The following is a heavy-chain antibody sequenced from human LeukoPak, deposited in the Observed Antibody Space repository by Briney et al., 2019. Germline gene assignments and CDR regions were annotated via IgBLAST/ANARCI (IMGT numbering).Heavy chain of an antibody. J-gene: IGHJ4*02. V-gene: IGHV1-18*01. CDR2: ISAYNGNT. D-gene: IGHD2-2*02. CDR1: GYTFTSYA. CDR3: ARGTLLCSSTSCYTGVFPRQVSYFDY. Sequence: ASVKVSCKASGYTFTSYAMHWVRPAPGQGLEWMGWISAYNGNTNYAQKLQGRVTMTTDTSTSTAYMELRSLRSDDTAVYYCARGTLLCSSTSCYTGVFPRQVSYFDYWGQGTLVTVSS.